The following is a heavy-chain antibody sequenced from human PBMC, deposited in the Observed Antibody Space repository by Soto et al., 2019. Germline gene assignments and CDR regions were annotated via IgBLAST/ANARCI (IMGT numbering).Heavy chain of an antibody. D-gene: IGHD1-20*01. V-gene: IGHV4-34*01. CDR2: INHSGST. CDR1: GGSFSGYY. CDR3: ARGKAITGTRGYFDY. J-gene: IGHJ4*02. Sequence: SETLSLTCAVYGGSFSGYYWSWIRQPPGKGLEWIGEINHSGSTNYNPSLKSRVTISVDTSKNQFSLKLSSVTAADTAVYYCARGKAITGTRGYFDYWGQGTLVTVSS.